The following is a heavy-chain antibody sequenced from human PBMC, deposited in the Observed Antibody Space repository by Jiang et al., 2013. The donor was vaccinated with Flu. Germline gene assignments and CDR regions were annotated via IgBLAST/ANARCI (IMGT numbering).Heavy chain of an antibody. V-gene: IGHV3-49*03. CDR2: MRTKTYGGTT. CDR1: GFTFGDYT. D-gene: IGHD6-19*01. CDR3: SRFLSSGWYQYFGMDV. Sequence: VQLLESGGGLVQPGRSLRLSCSTSGFTFGDYTMTWFRQAPGKGLEWVGFMRTKTYGGTTEYAASVKGRFIISRDDSKSIAYLQMNSLKTEDTAVYFCSRFLSSGWYQYFGMDVWGLGTMVTVSS. J-gene: IGHJ6*02.